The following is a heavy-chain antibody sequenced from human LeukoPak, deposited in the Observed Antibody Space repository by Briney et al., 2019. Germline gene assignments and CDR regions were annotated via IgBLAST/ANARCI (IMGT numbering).Heavy chain of an antibody. J-gene: IGHJ4*02. CDR3: ARDLSAAYDF. CDR2: IKQDANEK. D-gene: IGHD2-21*01. V-gene: IGHV3-7*01. CDR1: GFTFPRHW. Sequence: GGSLRLSCAASGFTFPRHWMSWVRQAPGKGLEWVANIKQDANEKNYVDSVKGRFSISRDNSKNTLFLDMSNLRVDDTAVYYCARDLSAAYDFWGQGVLVTVSS.